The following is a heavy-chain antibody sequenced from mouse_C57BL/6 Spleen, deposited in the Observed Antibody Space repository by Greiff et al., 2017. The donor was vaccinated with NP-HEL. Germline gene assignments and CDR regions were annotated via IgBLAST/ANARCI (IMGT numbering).Heavy chain of an antibody. Sequence: VQLQESGAELVRPGASVTLSCKASGYTFTDYEMHWVKQTPVHGLEWIGAIDPETGGTAYNQKFKGKAILTADKSSSTAYMELRSLTSEDSAVYYCTREDSSGPAWFAYWGQGTLVTVSA. CDR3: TREDSSGPAWFAY. J-gene: IGHJ3*01. V-gene: IGHV1-15*01. CDR2: IDPETGGT. D-gene: IGHD3-2*02. CDR1: GYTFTDYE.